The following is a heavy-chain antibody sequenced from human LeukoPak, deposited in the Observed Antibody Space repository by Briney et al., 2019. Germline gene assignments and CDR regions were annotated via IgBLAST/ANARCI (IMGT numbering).Heavy chain of an antibody. Sequence: SETLSLTCAVSGYSIISDYYWGWIRQPPGKGLEWIGSIYHSGSTHYNLSLKSRVTMSVDTSKNQFSLKLSSVTAADGAVYYCARNSSGHYFDYWGQGTLVTVSS. CDR1: GYSIISDYY. V-gene: IGHV4-38-2*01. D-gene: IGHD6-19*01. CDR3: ARNSSGHYFDY. CDR2: IYHSGST. J-gene: IGHJ4*02.